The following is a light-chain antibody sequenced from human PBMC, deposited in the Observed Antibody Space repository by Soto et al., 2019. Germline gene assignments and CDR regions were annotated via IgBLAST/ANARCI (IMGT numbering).Light chain of an antibody. CDR2: DAS. CDR3: QQYENLPLT. V-gene: IGKV1-33*01. Sequence: DIQMTQSPSSLSASVGDRVTITCQASQDLGNYLNWYQQRPGQAPKLLIYDASTLETGVPSRFSGSGSGTDFTFSISSLQPEDIATYYCQQYENLPLTFGGGTKVEVK. J-gene: IGKJ4*01. CDR1: QDLGNY.